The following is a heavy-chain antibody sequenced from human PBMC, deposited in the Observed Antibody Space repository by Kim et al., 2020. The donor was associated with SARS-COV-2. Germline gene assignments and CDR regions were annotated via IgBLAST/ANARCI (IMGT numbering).Heavy chain of an antibody. J-gene: IGHJ5*02. Sequence: GGSLRLSCAASGFTFSSYGMHWVRQAPGKGLEWVAVIWYDGSNKYYADSVKGRFTISRDNSKNTLYLQMNSLRAEDTAVYYCARDHSSGWTGWFDPWGQGTLVTVSS. CDR2: IWYDGSNK. V-gene: IGHV3-33*01. CDR3: ARDHSSGWTGWFDP. CDR1: GFTFSSYG. D-gene: IGHD6-19*01.